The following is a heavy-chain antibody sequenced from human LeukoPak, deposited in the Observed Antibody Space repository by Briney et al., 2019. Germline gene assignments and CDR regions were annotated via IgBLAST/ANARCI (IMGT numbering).Heavy chain of an antibody. Sequence: SETLSLTCTVSGGSISSYYWSWIRQPPGKGLEWIGYIYYSGSTNYNPSLKSRVTISVDTSKNQFSLKLSSVTAADTAAYYCASFDSSGFHFDYWGQGTLVTVSS. CDR2: IYYSGST. J-gene: IGHJ4*02. V-gene: IGHV4-59*12. CDR3: ASFDSSGFHFDY. CDR1: GGSISSYY. D-gene: IGHD3-22*01.